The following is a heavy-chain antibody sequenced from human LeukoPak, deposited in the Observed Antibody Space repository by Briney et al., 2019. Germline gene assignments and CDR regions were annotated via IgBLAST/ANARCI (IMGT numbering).Heavy chain of an antibody. CDR1: GYTFTSYY. Sequence: ASVKVSCKASGYTFTSYYMHWVRQAPGQGLEWMGIINPSGGSTSYAQKFQGRVTMTRDTSTSTVYMELSSLRSEDTAVYYCASGRSIAARSHPHDYWGQGTLVTVS. V-gene: IGHV1-46*01. CDR3: ASGRSIAARSHPHDY. D-gene: IGHD6-6*01. J-gene: IGHJ4*02. CDR2: INPSGGST.